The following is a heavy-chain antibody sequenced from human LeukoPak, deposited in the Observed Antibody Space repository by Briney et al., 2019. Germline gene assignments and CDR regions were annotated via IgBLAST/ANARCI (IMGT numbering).Heavy chain of an antibody. CDR2: IKSKTDGGTT. D-gene: IGHD4-23*01. CDR1: GFTFSNAW. CDR3: AKDLDSGNPRGVIDY. J-gene: IGHJ4*02. Sequence: GGSLRLSCAASGFTFSNAWMSWVRQAPGKGLEWVGRIKSKTDGGTTDYAAPVKGRFTISRDDSKNTLYLQMNSLRADDTAIYYCAKDLDSGNPRGVIDYWGQGTLVTVSS. V-gene: IGHV3-15*01.